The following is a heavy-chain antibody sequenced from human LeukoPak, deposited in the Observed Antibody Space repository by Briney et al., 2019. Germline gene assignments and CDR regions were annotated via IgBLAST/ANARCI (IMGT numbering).Heavy chain of an antibody. CDR3: ARQPGSTAAFDI. CDR2: SHYTEET. Sequence: SEPLTLTCTVSGGFVTNYYSSWIREPPRKQLEWIAYSHYTEETNYNASLRSRITISVDTSKNEFSLKLSSVAAADTAVYVCARQPGSTAAFDIWGQGTTVIVSA. D-gene: IGHD5-18*01. CDR1: GGFVTNYY. V-gene: IGHV4-59*08. J-gene: IGHJ3*02.